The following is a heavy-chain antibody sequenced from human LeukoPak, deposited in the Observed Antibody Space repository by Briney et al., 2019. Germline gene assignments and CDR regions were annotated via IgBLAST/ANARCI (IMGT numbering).Heavy chain of an antibody. D-gene: IGHD2-15*01. CDR2: INEDGSEK. CDR3: VRERVVGPAEYFQS. J-gene: IGHJ1*01. CDR1: GFRFRNYW. V-gene: IGHV3-7*01. Sequence: PGGSLRLPCVASGFRFRNYWMAWIRHAPGRGLEWVANINEDGSEKYYLDSVRGRFTISRDNAKHSLFLQMNSLRGEDTGVYYCVRERVVGPAEYFQSWGQGTLVSVSS.